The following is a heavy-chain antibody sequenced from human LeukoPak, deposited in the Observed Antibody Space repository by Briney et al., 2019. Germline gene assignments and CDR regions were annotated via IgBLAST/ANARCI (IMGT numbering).Heavy chain of an antibody. Sequence: KPSETLSLTCAVYGGSFSGYYWSWIRQPPGKGLEWIGEINHSGSTNYNPSLKSRVTIPVDTSKNQFSLKLSSVTAADTAVYYCARGPRNYYGSGSYYIRHFDYWGQGTLVTVSS. CDR1: GGSFSGYY. D-gene: IGHD3-10*01. CDR3: ARGPRNYYGSGSYYIRHFDY. J-gene: IGHJ4*02. V-gene: IGHV4-34*01. CDR2: INHSGST.